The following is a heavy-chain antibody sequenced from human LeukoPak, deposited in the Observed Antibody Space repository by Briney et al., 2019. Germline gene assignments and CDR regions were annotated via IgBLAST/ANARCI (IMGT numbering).Heavy chain of an antibody. V-gene: IGHV3-23*01. CDR3: ARTPSMIRGVARWFDP. CDR2: LSGTGGST. J-gene: IGHJ5*02. Sequence: GGSLRLSCAASGFTFSNYAMSWVRQAPGKGLEWVSTLSGTGGSTYYADSVKGRFTISRDNSKNTLYLQVSSLRAEDTAVYYCARTPSMIRGVARWFDPWGQGARVTVPS. D-gene: IGHD3-10*01. CDR1: GFTFSNYA.